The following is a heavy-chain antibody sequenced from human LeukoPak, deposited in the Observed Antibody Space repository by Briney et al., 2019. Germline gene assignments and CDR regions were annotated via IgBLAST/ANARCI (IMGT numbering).Heavy chain of an antibody. V-gene: IGHV1-3*01. D-gene: IGHD5-18*01. CDR2: INAGNGNT. CDR1: GYTFITYA. Sequence: ASVKVSCKASGYTFITYAMHWVRQAPGQRLEWMGWINAGNGNTKYSQKFQGRVILTSDTSAGTAYMELSSLRSEDTAVYYCATRYNYNWGFDYWGQGTLVTVSS. CDR3: ATRYNYNWGFDY. J-gene: IGHJ4*02.